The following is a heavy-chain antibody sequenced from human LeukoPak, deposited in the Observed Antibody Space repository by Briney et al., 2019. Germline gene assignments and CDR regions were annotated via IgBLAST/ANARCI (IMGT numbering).Heavy chain of an antibody. CDR3: AKGSRSGSYYKDFDY. J-gene: IGHJ4*02. CDR1: GFTLSSYA. CDR2: ISGSGGST. V-gene: IGHV3-23*01. Sequence: GGSLRLSCAASGFTLSSYAMSWVRQAPGKGLEWVSAISGSGGSTYYADSVKGRFTISRDNSKNALYLQMNSLRAEDTAVYYCAKGSRSGSYYKDFDYWGQGTLVTVSS. D-gene: IGHD3-10*01.